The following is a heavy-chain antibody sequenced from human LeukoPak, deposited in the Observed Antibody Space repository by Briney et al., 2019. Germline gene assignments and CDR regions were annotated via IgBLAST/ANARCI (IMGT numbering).Heavy chain of an antibody. J-gene: IGHJ6*02. Sequence: ASVKVSCKASGYTFTSYGIGWVRQAPGQGLEWMGWISAYNGNTNYAQKLQGRVTMTTDTSTSTVYMELSSLRSEDTAVYYCARLGYCSSTSCYSHYYYGMDVWGQGTTVTVSS. CDR2: ISAYNGNT. V-gene: IGHV1-18*01. D-gene: IGHD2-2*01. CDR1: GYTFTSYG. CDR3: ARLGYCSSTSCYSHYYYGMDV.